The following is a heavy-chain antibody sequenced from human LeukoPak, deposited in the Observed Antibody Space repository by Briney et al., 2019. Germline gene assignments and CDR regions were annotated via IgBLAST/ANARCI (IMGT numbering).Heavy chain of an antibody. V-gene: IGHV1-18*01. CDR2: ISAYNGNT. J-gene: IGHJ4*02. CDR1: GYTFTSYG. Sequence: ASVKVSCKASGYTFTSYGISWVRQAPGQGLEWMGWISAYNGNTNYAQKLQGRVTMTTDTSTSTDYMELRSLRSDDTAVYYCARAGAPYYYDSSGYYYFDSWGQGTLVTVSS. D-gene: IGHD3-22*01. CDR3: ARAGAPYYYDSSGYYYFDS.